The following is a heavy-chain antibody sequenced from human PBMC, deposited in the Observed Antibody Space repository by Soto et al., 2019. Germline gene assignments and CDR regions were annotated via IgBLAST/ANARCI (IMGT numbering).Heavy chain of an antibody. CDR1: DGSISSSSYC. Sequence: PLETLSLTCTVSDGSISSSSYCWGWIRQPPGKGLEWIGTIYYSGSTFYNPSLKSRVTISVDTSRNHFSLKLGSVTAADTAVYYCARHQGGGITGFDYWGQEPWSPSPQ. D-gene: IGHD1-20*01. J-gene: IGHJ4*01. CDR2: IYYSGST. CDR3: ARHQGGGITGFDY. V-gene: IGHV4-39*01.